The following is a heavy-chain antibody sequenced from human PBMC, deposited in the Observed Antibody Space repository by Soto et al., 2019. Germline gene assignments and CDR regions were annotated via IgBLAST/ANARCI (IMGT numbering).Heavy chain of an antibody. J-gene: IGHJ4*02. V-gene: IGHV1-2*01. CDR3: SNDDTGAKFGS. D-gene: IGHD2-8*02. Sequence: QVQLVQSGAEVKKPGASVKVSCKAFGYILINCYLHWVRQAPGQGLEWMGWINPKNDATNYAQKYPGRGTSTRDTSIRGAYIELMGLNAGDTAGYYSSNDDTGAKFGSWGQGTLVTVSS. CDR2: INPKNDAT. CDR1: GYILINCY.